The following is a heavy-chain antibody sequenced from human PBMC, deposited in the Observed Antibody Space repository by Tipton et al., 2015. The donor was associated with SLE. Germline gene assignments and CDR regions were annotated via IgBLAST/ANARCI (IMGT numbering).Heavy chain of an antibody. CDR3: ALGYSSGSWFDP. V-gene: IGHV4-39*07. Sequence: TLSLTCTVSGGSISSYYWGWIRQPPGKGLEWIGSIYYSGSTYYNPSLKSRVTISVDTSKNQFSLKLSSVTAADTAVYYCALGYSSGSWFDPWGQGTLVTVSS. J-gene: IGHJ5*02. CDR2: IYYSGST. CDR1: GGSISSYY. D-gene: IGHD6-19*01.